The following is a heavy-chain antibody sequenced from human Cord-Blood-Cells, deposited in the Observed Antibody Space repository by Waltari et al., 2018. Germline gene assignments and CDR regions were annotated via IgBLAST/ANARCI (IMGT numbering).Heavy chain of an antibody. Sequence: QVQLVQSGAEVKKPGSPVKVSCRASGGTFSSYAISWVRQASGQGLEWMGGIIPIFGTANYAQKFQGRVTITADESTSTAYMELSSLRSEDTAVYYCARVTMAYYDFWSGYYYWGQGTLVTVSS. D-gene: IGHD3-3*01. V-gene: IGHV1-69*01. J-gene: IGHJ4*02. CDR1: GGTFSSYA. CDR3: ARVTMAYYDFWSGYYY. CDR2: IIPIFGTA.